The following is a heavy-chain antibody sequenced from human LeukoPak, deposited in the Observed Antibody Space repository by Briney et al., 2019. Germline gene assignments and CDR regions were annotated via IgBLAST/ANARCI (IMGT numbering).Heavy chain of an antibody. D-gene: IGHD2-21*01. CDR3: TRDLAGHFGGFYFDY. Sequence: SETLSLTCTVSGGSISSTSYYWGWIRQPPGKGLEWIGTIYYSGSTYYNPSLKSRFTISVDTSKNQFSLKLSSVAAADTAVYFCTRDLAGHFGGFYFDYWGQGTLVTVSS. V-gene: IGHV4-39*07. J-gene: IGHJ4*02. CDR1: GGSISSTSYY. CDR2: IYYSGST.